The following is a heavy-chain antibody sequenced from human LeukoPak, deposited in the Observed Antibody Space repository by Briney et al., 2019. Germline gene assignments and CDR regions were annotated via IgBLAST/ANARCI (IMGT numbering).Heavy chain of an antibody. CDR3: ANAVSGWREAVAGH. CDR2: ISTSSSYI. Sequence: PGGSLRLSCAASGFTFSSYTMNWVRQAPGKGLEWVSSISTSSSYIYYADSVKGRFTISRDNAKNTLYLQMNSLRAEDTAVYYCANAVSGWREAVAGHWGQGTLVTVSS. D-gene: IGHD6-19*01. V-gene: IGHV3-21*01. CDR1: GFTFSSYT. J-gene: IGHJ4*02.